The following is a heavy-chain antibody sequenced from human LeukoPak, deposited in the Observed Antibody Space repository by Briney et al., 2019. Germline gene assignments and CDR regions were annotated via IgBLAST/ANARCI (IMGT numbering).Heavy chain of an antibody. Sequence: GGSLRLSCAASGFTFSSYWMSWVRQAPGKGLEWVANIKQDGSEKYYVDSVKGRFTISRDNAKNSLYLQMNSLRAEDTAVYYCAGGHYDFWRLGYYMDVWGKGTTVTVSS. CDR2: IKQDGSEK. CDR1: GFTFSSYW. CDR3: AGGHYDFWRLGYYMDV. V-gene: IGHV3-7*01. D-gene: IGHD3-3*01. J-gene: IGHJ6*03.